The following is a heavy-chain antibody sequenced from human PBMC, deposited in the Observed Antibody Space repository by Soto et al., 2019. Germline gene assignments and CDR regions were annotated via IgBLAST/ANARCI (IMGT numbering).Heavy chain of an antibody. CDR3: ANLYCSSTSCPEGFDY. Sequence: PSETLSLTCTVSGLSVTSDSYWSWIRQAPGKGLEWIGYAYYRGSTNYNPSLKSRVTISVDTSKNQFSLKLSSVTAADTAVYYCANLYCSSTSCPEGFDYWGQGTLVTVSS. J-gene: IGHJ4*02. D-gene: IGHD2-2*01. CDR2: AYYRGST. V-gene: IGHV4-61*01. CDR1: GLSVTSDSY.